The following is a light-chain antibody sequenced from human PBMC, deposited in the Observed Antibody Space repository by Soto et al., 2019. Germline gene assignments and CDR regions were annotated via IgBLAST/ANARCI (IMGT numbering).Light chain of an antibody. Sequence: ACVSSSAGPSTTIYYTGTRSDVGGYNYVSWYPQHPGKAPILMIYEVSNRPSAVSIRFSGSKSGNTASLTISGLQAEDEADYYCSSYSGMITLYLLGSATKV. V-gene: IGLV2-14*01. CDR3: SSYSGMITLYL. CDR1: RSDVGGYNY. CDR2: EVS. J-gene: IGLJ1*01.